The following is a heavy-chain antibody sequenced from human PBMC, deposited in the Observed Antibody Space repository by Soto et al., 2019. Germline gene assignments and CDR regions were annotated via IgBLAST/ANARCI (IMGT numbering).Heavy chain of an antibody. Sequence: PGGSLRLSCAASGFTFSTYAMNWVRQAPGKGLEWVSAISGSGGDTFYADSVQGRFTISRDNSIGTLYLQMSRLRTEDTAIYYCARPRGYGVFDAYDIWGQGAMVTVSS. CDR3: ARPRGYGVFDAYDI. D-gene: IGHD4-17*01. J-gene: IGHJ3*02. V-gene: IGHV3-23*01. CDR2: ISGSGGDT. CDR1: GFTFSTYA.